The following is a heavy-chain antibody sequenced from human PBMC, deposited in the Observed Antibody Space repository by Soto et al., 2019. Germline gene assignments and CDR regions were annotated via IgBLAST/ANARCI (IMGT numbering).Heavy chain of an antibody. Sequence: QVQLVQSGAEVKKPGSSVKVSCKASGGTFSSYTISWVRQAPGQGVEWMGRIIPILGIANYTQKFQGRVTITADKSTSTAYMELSSLRSEDTAVYYCAMEYCISTSCYRDYWGQGTLVTVSS. CDR3: AMEYCISTSCYRDY. D-gene: IGHD2-2*02. V-gene: IGHV1-69*02. J-gene: IGHJ4*02. CDR1: GGTFSSYT. CDR2: IIPILGIA.